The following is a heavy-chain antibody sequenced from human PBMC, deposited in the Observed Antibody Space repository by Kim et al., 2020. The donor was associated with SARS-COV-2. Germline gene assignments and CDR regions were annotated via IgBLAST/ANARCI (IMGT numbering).Heavy chain of an antibody. CDR1: GGSFSGYY. D-gene: IGHD3-9*01. CDR2: INHSGST. Sequence: SETLSLTCAVYGGSFSGYYWSWIRQPPGKGLEWIGEINHSGSTNYNPSLKSRVTISVDTSKNQFSLKLSSVTAADTAVYYCAGGWYFDWLSSPDAFDIWGQGTMVTVSS. CDR3: AGGWYFDWLSSPDAFDI. V-gene: IGHV4-34*01. J-gene: IGHJ3*02.